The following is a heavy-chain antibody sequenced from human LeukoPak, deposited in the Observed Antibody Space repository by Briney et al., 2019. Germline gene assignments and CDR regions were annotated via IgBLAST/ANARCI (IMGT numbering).Heavy chain of an antibody. CDR3: ARDLSGCCSSTSCSVYGMDV. V-gene: IGHV1-46*01. D-gene: IGHD2-2*01. J-gene: IGHJ6*02. Sequence: GASVKVSCKASGDTFRSYAITWVRQAPGQGLEWMGIINPSGGSTSYAQKFQGRVTMTRDTSTSTVYMELSSLRSEDTAVYYCARDLSGCCSSTSCSVYGMDVWGQGTTVTVSS. CDR2: INPSGGST. CDR1: GDTFRSYA.